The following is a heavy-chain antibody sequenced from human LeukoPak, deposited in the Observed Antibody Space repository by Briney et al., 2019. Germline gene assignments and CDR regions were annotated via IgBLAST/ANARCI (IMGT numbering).Heavy chain of an antibody. CDR1: GGSISSYY. CDR3: ARDRGSSGWYDY. D-gene: IGHD6-19*01. J-gene: IGHJ4*02. CDR2: IYYSGST. V-gene: IGHV4-59*01. Sequence: SETLSLTCTVPGGSISSYYWSWIRQPPGKGLEWIGYIYYSGSTNYNPSLKSRVTISVDTSKNQFSLKLSSVTAADTAVYYCARDRGSSGWYDYWGQGTLVTVSS.